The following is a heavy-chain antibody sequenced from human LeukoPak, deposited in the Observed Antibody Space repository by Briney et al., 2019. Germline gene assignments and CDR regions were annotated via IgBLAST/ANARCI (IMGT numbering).Heavy chain of an antibody. J-gene: IGHJ4*02. Sequence: GGSLRLSCAASGFTFSSYWMSWVRQAPGEGLQWVVNIKQDGSEKYYVDSVKGRFTISRDNAKNSLYLQMNSLRAEDTAVYYCARRGSSSWNFDNWGQGTLVTVSS. CDR2: IKQDGSEK. V-gene: IGHV3-7*05. CDR3: ARRGSSSWNFDN. CDR1: GFTFSSYW. D-gene: IGHD6-13*01.